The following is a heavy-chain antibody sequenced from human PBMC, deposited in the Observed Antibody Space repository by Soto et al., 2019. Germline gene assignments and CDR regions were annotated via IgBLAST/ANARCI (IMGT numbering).Heavy chain of an antibody. D-gene: IGHD3-10*01. CDR2: IKQDGSEK. Sequence: EVQLVESGGGLVQPGGSLRLSCAASRFTSSSYWMNWVRQAPGKGLEWVANIKQDGSEKYYLGSVKGRFTISRDSAMNSLYLLLNSLRAEDTAVYYCASSGLGSAEYSYYMDVWGKGTAVTVSS. V-gene: IGHV3-7*01. J-gene: IGHJ6*03. CDR3: ASSGLGSAEYSYYMDV. CDR1: RFTSSSYW.